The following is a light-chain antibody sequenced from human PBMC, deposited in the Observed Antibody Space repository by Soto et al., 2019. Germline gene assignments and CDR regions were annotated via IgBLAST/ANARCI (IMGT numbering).Light chain of an antibody. CDR1: QSVSSY. V-gene: IGKV3-11*01. CDR3: QQYSNWPKT. CDR2: DAS. J-gene: IGKJ1*01. Sequence: EIVLTQSPATLSLSPVEGATLXWRASQSVSSYLAWYQQKPGQAPRLLIYDASNRATGIPARFSGSGAGTDFTLTISSLEPEDFAVYYCQQYSNWPKTFGQGTKVDIK.